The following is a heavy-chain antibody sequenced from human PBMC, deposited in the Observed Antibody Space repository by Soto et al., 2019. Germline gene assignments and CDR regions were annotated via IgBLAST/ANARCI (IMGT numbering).Heavy chain of an antibody. CDR1: GYTLTELS. CDR3: ATGSMVRGVIIPYYYYGMDV. J-gene: IGHJ6*02. Sequence: ASVKVACKVSGYTLTELSMHWVRQAPGKGLEWMGGFDPEDGETIYAQKFQGRVTMTEDTSTDTAYMELSSLRSEDTAVYYCATGSMVRGVIIPYYYYGMDVWGQGTTVTVSS. CDR2: FDPEDGET. D-gene: IGHD3-10*01. V-gene: IGHV1-24*01.